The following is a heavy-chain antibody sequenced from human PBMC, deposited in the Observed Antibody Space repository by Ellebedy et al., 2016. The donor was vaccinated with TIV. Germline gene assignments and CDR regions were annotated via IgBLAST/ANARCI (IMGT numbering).Heavy chain of an antibody. D-gene: IGHD6-19*01. V-gene: IGHV1-46*04. CDR1: GYTFSSYF. Sequence: AASVKVSCKASGYTFSSYFMHWVRQAPGQGLEWMGIITPSVGSTTYAQNLQGRFTMTRDTSTPTVYMELSSLRSEDTAGYYWARARSSGWLHTPDYWGQGTLVIVSS. CDR2: ITPSVGST. CDR3: ARARSSGWLHTPDY. J-gene: IGHJ4*02.